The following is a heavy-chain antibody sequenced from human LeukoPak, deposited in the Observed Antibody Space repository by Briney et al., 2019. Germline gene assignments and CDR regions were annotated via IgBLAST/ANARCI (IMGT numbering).Heavy chain of an antibody. CDR2: LNPNSGGT. J-gene: IGHJ5*02. V-gene: IGHV1-2*06. CDR3: VFEVLSSGWVS. D-gene: IGHD6-19*01. Sequence: GASVKVSCEASGYTFTGYYMYWVRQAPGQGLEWMGRLNPNSGGTNYAQKLQGRVTMTRDTSISTAYMELSRLRSDDTAVYYCVFEVLSSGWVSWGQGTLVTVSS. CDR1: GYTFTGYY.